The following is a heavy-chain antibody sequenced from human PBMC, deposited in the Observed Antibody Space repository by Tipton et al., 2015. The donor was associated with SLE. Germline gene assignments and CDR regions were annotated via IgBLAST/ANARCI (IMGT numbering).Heavy chain of an antibody. CDR1: GGSISSYY. V-gene: IGHV4-59*12. CDR3: ARGRGSSSSGHY. J-gene: IGHJ4*02. D-gene: IGHD6-6*01. CDR2: IYYSGST. Sequence: NPSLTCTVSGGSISSYYWSWIRQPPGKGLEWIGYIYYSGSTNYNPSLKSRVTISVDKSKNQFSLKLSSVTAAATAVYYCARGRGSSSSGHYWGLGTLVTVSS.